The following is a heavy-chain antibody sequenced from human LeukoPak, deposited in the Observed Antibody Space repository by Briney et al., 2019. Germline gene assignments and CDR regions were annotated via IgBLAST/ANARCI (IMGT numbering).Heavy chain of an antibody. J-gene: IGHJ4*02. CDR3: AKDFSGDSSGYYDIDY. CDR1: GFTLSSYA. CDR2: ISYDGSNK. V-gene: IGHV3-30*04. Sequence: GGSLRLSCAASGFTLSSYAMHWVRQAPGNGLEWVAVISYDGSNKYYADSVKGRFTISRDNSKNTLYLQMNSLRAEDTAVYYCAKDFSGDSSGYYDIDYWGQGTLVTVSS. D-gene: IGHD3-22*01.